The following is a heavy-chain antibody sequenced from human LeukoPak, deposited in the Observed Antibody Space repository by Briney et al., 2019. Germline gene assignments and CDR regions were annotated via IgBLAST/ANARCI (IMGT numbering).Heavy chain of an antibody. CDR1: GYTFTSYY. D-gene: IGHD2-2*01. Sequence: GASVKVSCKASGYTFTSYYMHWVRQAPGQGLEWMGIINPSGGSTSYAQKFQGKVTMTRDTSTSTVYMELSSLRSEDTAVYYCARFGPDTGGFDYWGQGTLVTVSS. CDR2: INPSGGST. V-gene: IGHV1-46*01. CDR3: ARFGPDTGGFDY. J-gene: IGHJ4*02.